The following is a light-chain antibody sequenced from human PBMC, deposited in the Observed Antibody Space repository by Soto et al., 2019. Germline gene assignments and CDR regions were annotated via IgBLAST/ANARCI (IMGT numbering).Light chain of an antibody. CDR3: GTWDDRLDGNYV. CDR1: SSNIGDNY. CDR2: DND. V-gene: IGLV1-51*01. J-gene: IGLJ1*01. Sequence: QSVLTQPPSVSAAPGQQVTISCSGSSSNIGDNYVSWYQHLPGTAPKLVVYDNDMRPSGIPGRFSGSKSGTSATLVITGLQTGDEADYYCGTWDDRLDGNYVFGTGTKLTVL.